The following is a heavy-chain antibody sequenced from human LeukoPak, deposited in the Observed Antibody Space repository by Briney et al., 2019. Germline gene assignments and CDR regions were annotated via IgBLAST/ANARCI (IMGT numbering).Heavy chain of an antibody. V-gene: IGHV3-21*01. Sequence: GGSLRLSCAASGFTFSSYSMNWVRQAPGKGLEWVSSISSSSSYIYYADSVKGRFTISRDDAKNSLYLQMNSLRAEDTAVYYCARGEYGSGNYHIDYWGQGTLVTVSS. CDR2: ISSSSSYI. CDR3: ARGEYGSGNYHIDY. CDR1: GFTFSSYS. D-gene: IGHD3-10*01. J-gene: IGHJ4*02.